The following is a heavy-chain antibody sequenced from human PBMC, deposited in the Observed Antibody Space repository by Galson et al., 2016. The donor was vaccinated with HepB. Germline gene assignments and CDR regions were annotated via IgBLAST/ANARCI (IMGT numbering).Heavy chain of an antibody. CDR1: GFTFSSYW. V-gene: IGHV3-74*01. D-gene: IGHD3-16*01. CDR2: INSDGSST. Sequence: SLRLSCAASGFTFSSYWMYWVRQAPGKGLVWVSRINSDGSSTYYADSVKGRFTISRDNAKNTLYLQMNSLRAEDTAVYYCTRDPPHFWGLEFDYWGQGTLVTVSS. CDR3: TRDPPHFWGLEFDY. J-gene: IGHJ4*02.